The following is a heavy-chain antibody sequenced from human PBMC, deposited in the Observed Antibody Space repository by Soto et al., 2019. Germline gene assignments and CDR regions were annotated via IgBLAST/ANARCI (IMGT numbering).Heavy chain of an antibody. CDR1: GGSISSSHW. CDR3: ARSPSRSWFGGGAFDI. CDR2: IFHSGST. D-gene: IGHD6-13*01. J-gene: IGHJ3*02. V-gene: IGHV4-4*02. Sequence: SETLSLTCAVSGGSISSSHWWTWVRQPPGKGLDWIGEIFHSGSTNYNPSLRSRVTISLDKSRNHFSLTLRSVTAADTAVYYCARSPSRSWFGGGAFDIWGQGTMVTVSS.